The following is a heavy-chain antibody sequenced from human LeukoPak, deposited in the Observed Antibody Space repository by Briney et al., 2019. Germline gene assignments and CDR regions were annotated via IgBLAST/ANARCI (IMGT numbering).Heavy chain of an antibody. D-gene: IGHD3-22*01. Sequence: SETLSLTCTVSGGSISSGGYYWSWIRQHPGKGLEWTGYIYYSGSTYYNPSLKSRVTISVDTSKNQFSLKLSSVTAADTAVYYCARGGDYYYDSSGYPQDYWGQGTLVTVSS. J-gene: IGHJ4*02. CDR3: ARGGDYYYDSSGYPQDY. CDR2: IYYSGST. CDR1: GGSISSGGYY. V-gene: IGHV4-31*03.